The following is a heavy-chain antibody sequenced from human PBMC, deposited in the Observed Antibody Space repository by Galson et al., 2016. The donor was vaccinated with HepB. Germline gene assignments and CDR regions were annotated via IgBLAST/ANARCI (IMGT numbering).Heavy chain of an antibody. D-gene: IGHD2-8*01. V-gene: IGHV3-11*06. CDR2: ISGSSDYR. CDR3: ARGETRGVSPFDS. J-gene: IGHJ4*02. CDR1: GFIFDDYY. Sequence: SLRLSCAASGFIFDDYYVSWIRQAPGKGLECISYISGSSDYRDYADSVKGRFTISRDSAKKSVYLQMTRLRVEDTAVYYCARGETRGVSPFDSWGQGTLVTVSS.